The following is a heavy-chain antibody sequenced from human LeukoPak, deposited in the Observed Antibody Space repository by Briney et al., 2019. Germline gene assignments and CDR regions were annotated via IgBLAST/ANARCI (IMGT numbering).Heavy chain of an antibody. J-gene: IGHJ4*02. CDR1: GFSFSTNS. V-gene: IGHV3-48*01. Sequence: GGSLRLSCAASGFSFSTNSMNWVRQVPGKGLEWISYISSNSATTYYADSVKGRFTISRDNAKNSLYLHMNSLRADDTAVYYCARDTRSLIDYWGQGTLVTVSS. D-gene: IGHD1-26*01. CDR2: ISSNSATT. CDR3: ARDTRSLIDY.